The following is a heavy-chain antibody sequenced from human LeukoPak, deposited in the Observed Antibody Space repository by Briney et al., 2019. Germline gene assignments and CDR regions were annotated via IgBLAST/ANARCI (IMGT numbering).Heavy chain of an antibody. D-gene: IGHD2-2*01. Sequence: TGGSLRLSCAASGFTFRTYGMNWVRQAPGKGLEWVSFISSSGSYIYYADSAKGRFTISRDNAKNSLYLQMNSLRAEDTAVYYCARDLFYCSSTSCTDYWGQGTLVTVSS. CDR3: ARDLFYCSSTSCTDY. V-gene: IGHV3-21*01. CDR2: ISSSGSYI. CDR1: GFTFRTYG. J-gene: IGHJ4*02.